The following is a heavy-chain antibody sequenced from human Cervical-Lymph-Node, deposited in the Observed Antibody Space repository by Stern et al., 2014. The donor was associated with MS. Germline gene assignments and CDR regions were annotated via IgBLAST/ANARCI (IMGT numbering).Heavy chain of an antibody. J-gene: IGHJ4*02. V-gene: IGHV1-69*01. D-gene: IGHD1-14*01. CDR3: AREADPHSGTFDF. CDR2: ITPRFAIA. Sequence: QVQLVQSGAEVKKPGSSVKVSCQASGGSFSMYAVSWLRQAPGQGPEWMGQITPRFAIANYAQQFQGRVTITADESTSTVYMEMYSLNSGDTAVYYCAREADPHSGTFDFWGQGTLGTVSS. CDR1: GGSFSMYA.